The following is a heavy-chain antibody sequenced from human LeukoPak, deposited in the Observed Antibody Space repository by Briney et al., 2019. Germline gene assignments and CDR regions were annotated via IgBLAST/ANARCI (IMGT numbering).Heavy chain of an antibody. Sequence: PSETLSLTCTVSGGSISSSSYYWGWIRQPPGKGLEWIGSIYYSGSTYYNPSLKSRVTISVDTSKNQFSLKLSSVTAADTAVYYCARGYYYDSGDAFDIWGQGTMVTVSS. D-gene: IGHD3-22*01. CDR1: GGSISSSSYY. CDR2: IYYSGST. V-gene: IGHV4-39*07. J-gene: IGHJ3*02. CDR3: ARGYYYDSGDAFDI.